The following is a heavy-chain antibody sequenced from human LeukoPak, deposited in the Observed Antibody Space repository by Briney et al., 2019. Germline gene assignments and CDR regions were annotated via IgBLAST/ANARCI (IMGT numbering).Heavy chain of an antibody. CDR2: IYYSGST. CDR1: GGSISSYY. CDR3: AREEYGSGSKYFDY. V-gene: IGHV4-59*12. Sequence: SETLSLTCTVSGGSISSYYWSWIRQPPGKGLEWIGYIYYSGSTNYNPSLKSRVTISVDTSKNQFSLKLSSVTAADTAVYYCAREEYGSGSKYFDYWGQGTLVTVSS. J-gene: IGHJ4*02. D-gene: IGHD3-10*01.